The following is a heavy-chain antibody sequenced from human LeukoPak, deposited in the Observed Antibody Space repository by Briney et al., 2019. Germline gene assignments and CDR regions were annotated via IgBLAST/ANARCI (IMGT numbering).Heavy chain of an antibody. D-gene: IGHD6-13*01. CDR3: AKGTAAAGPYYYYGMDV. Sequence: ARSLRLSCAASGFTFDDYAMHWLRQAPGNGLEGFSGINCSSGNIGYADSVRGRFTIARDSAKNSLYLQMNSLRPEDTALYYCAKGTAAAGPYYYYGMDVWGQGTTVTVSS. V-gene: IGHV3-9*01. CDR1: GFTFDDYA. J-gene: IGHJ6*02. CDR2: INCSSGNI.